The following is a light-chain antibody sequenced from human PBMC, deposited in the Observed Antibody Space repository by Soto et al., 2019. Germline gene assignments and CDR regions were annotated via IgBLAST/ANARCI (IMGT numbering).Light chain of an antibody. J-gene: IGKJ5*01. V-gene: IGKV1-5*01. Sequence: DIQMTQSPSTLSGSVGDRVTITCRASQTISSWLAWYQQKPGKAPKLLIYDASSLESGVPSRFSGSGSGTDFTLTISCLQSEDFATYYCQQYYSYPITFGQGTRLEIK. CDR2: DAS. CDR1: QTISSW. CDR3: QQYYSYPIT.